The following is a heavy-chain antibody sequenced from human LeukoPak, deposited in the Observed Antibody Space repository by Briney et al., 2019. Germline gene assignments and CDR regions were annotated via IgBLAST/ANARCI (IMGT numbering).Heavy chain of an antibody. CDR3: ARVITMIVVPDAFDI. V-gene: IGHV1-2*02. D-gene: IGHD3-22*01. Sequence: GASVKVSCKASGYTFTCYYMHWVRQAPGQGLEWMGWINPNSGGTNYAQKFHGRVTMTRDTSISTTYMELSRLRSDDTAVYYCARVITMIVVPDAFDIWGQGTMVTVSS. CDR2: INPNSGGT. CDR1: GYTFTCYY. J-gene: IGHJ3*02.